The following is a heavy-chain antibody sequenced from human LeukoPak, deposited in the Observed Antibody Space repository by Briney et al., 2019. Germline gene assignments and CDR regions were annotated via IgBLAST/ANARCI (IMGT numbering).Heavy chain of an antibody. CDR3: ARVWRTSPYHFEY. CDR2: ISAYNGHT. Sequence: ASVKVSCKASGYSFSDYGITWVRQAPGQGLEWMGWISAYNGHTNYVQNFQGRVTMSTDTSTSTAYMELRSLRPDDTAVYYCARVWRTSPYHFEYWGQGTLVTVSS. J-gene: IGHJ4*02. CDR1: GYSFSDYG. D-gene: IGHD1-1*01. V-gene: IGHV1-18*01.